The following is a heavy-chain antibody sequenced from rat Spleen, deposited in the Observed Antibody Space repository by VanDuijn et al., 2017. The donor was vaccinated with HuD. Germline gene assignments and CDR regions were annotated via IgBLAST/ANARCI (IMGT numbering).Heavy chain of an antibody. CDR1: GYSITSNY. Sequence: EVQLQESGPGLVKPSQSLSLTCSVTGYSITSNYWGWIRKFPGNKMEWMGYISHSCSTSYNPSIKSRISITRDTSKNQFFLQLNSVTTEDTATYYCARSEGTHYYLPFADWGQGTLVTVSS. CDR2: ISHSCST. D-gene: IGHD1-12*02. J-gene: IGHJ3*01. CDR3: ARSEGTHYYLPFAD. V-gene: IGHV3-1*01.